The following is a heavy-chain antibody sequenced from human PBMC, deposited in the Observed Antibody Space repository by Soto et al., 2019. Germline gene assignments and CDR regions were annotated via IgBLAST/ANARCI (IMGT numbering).Heavy chain of an antibody. V-gene: IGHV4-34*01. D-gene: IGHD3-10*01. CDR2: INHSGST. CDR1: GGSFSGYY. J-gene: IGHJ6*03. Sequence: QVQLQQWGAGLLKPSETLSLTCAVYGGSFSGYYWSWIRQPPGKGLEWMGEINHSGSTNYNTSLSSRVTISLDTSKNQFSLKLSSVTAADTAVYYCARGLVAMVRGVIITGYYYYHIDVWGKGTTVTVSS. CDR3: ARGLVAMVRGVIITGYYYYHIDV.